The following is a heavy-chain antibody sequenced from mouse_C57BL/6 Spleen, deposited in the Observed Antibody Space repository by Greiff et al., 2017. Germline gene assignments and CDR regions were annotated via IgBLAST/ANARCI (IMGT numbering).Heavy chain of an antibody. CDR1: GFNIKDDY. V-gene: IGHV14-4*01. CDR3: TTPDYFDY. CDR2: IDPENGDT. Sequence: VQLKQSGAELVRPGASVKLSCTASGFNIKDDYMHWVKQRPEQGLEWIGWIDPENGDTEYASKFQGKATITADTSSNTAYLQLSSLTSEDTAFYYCTTPDYFDYWGQGTTLTVSS. J-gene: IGHJ2*01.